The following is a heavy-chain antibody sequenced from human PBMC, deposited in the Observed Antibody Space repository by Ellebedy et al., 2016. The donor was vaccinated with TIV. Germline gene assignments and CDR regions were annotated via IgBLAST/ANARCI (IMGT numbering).Heavy chain of an antibody. V-gene: IGHV4-59*12. D-gene: IGHD2-15*01. CDR1: GGSISSYY. CDR2: IYYSGST. J-gene: IGHJ6*03. CDR3: ARVCRIPPTVWYYYYYMDV. Sequence: SETLSLXXTVSGGSISSYYWSWIRQPPGKGLKWIGYIYYSGSTNYNPSLKSRVTISVDTSKNQFSLKLSSVTAADTAVYYCARVCRIPPTVWYYYYYMDVWGKGTTVTVSS.